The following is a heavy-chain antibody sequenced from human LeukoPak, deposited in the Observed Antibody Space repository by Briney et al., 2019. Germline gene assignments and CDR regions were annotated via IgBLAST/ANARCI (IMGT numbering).Heavy chain of an antibody. V-gene: IGHV3-74*01. J-gene: IGHJ4*02. CDR2: INTDGGNT. Sequence: GGSLRLSCAASGFXFSNYWIHWVRQTPGKGLVWVSRINTDGGNTNYADSVKGRFTISRDNAKNTLYLQMNSLRAEDTAVYYCAAGRGFDHWGQGALVTVSS. CDR1: GFXFSNYW. CDR3: AAGRGFDH. D-gene: IGHD3-10*01.